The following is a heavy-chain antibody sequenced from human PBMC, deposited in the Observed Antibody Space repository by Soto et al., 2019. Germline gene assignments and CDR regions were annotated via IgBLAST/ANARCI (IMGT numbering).Heavy chain of an antibody. CDR1: GGSISSYY. Sequence: QVQLQESGPGLVKPSETLSLTCTVSGGSISSYYWSWIRQPPGKGLEWIGYMYNTGSTVYNPSLKRRVTISVDPSKNQFSLKLNAVTAADTAVYYCARDLWGYCGTDCYPLDVWGQGTTVTVSS. V-gene: IGHV4-59*01. CDR3: ARDLWGYCGTDCYPLDV. J-gene: IGHJ6*02. CDR2: MYNTGST. D-gene: IGHD2-21*02.